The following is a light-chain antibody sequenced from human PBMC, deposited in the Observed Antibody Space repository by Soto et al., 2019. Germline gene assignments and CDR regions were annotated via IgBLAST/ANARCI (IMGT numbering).Light chain of an antibody. CDR2: YDS. CDR3: QVWDSSSDHRYV. Sequence: SYELTQPPSVSVAPGKTARITCGGNNIGSKSVHWYQQKPGQAPVLVIYYDSDRPSGIPERFSGSNSGNTATPTISRVEAGDEADYYCQVWDSSSDHRYVFGTGTKVTVL. V-gene: IGLV3-21*04. J-gene: IGLJ1*01. CDR1: NIGSKS.